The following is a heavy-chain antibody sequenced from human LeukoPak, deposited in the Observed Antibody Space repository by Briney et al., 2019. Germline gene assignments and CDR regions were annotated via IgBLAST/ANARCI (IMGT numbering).Heavy chain of an antibody. CDR2: IYYSGST. D-gene: IGHD1-26*01. V-gene: IGHV4-59*01. CDR1: GVSISSYY. J-gene: IGHJ6*02. CDR3: ARARGGSYYYGMDV. Sequence: SETLSLTCTVSGVSISSYYWSWIRQPPGKGLEWIGYIYYSGSTNYNPSLKSRVTISVDTSKNQFSLKLSSVTAADTAVYYCARARGGSYYYGMDVWGQGATVTVSS.